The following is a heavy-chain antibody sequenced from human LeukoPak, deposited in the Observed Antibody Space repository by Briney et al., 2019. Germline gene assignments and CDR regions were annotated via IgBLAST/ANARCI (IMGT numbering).Heavy chain of an antibody. J-gene: IGHJ4*02. Sequence: GGSLKLSCAGSGFSFSSYDMLWVRQATGKGLEWVSAIGSGGDTYYAGSVKGRFTISRESAKNSFYLQMNSLSAGDTAVYFCARAVAGTDEIDSWGQGTLVTVSS. V-gene: IGHV3-13*01. CDR3: ARAVAGTDEIDS. CDR1: GFSFSSYD. D-gene: IGHD6-19*01. CDR2: IGSGGDT.